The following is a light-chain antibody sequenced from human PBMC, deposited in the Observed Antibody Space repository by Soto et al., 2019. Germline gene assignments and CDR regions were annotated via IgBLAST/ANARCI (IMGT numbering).Light chain of an antibody. J-gene: IGKJ2*01. CDR2: AAS. V-gene: IGKV1-39*01. CDR3: QQSYTTPYL. CDR1: QSISSY. Sequence: DIQMTQSPSSLSASVGDRVTITCRASQSISSYLNWYQQKPGKAPKLLIYAASTLQTDISSRFRGSVTGTDFTLTISSLQPEDFATYYCQQSYTTPYLFGQGTKLDIK.